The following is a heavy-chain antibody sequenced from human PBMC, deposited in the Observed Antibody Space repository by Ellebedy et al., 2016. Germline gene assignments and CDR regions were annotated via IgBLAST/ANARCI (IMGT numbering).Heavy chain of an antibody. CDR3: ARQGVDTSIAALASPIDY. V-gene: IGHV4-39*01. CDR1: GGSISSSSYY. CDR2: IYYSGST. D-gene: IGHD6-6*01. Sequence: SETLSLTCTVSGGSISSSSYYWGWIRQPPGKGLEWIGSIYYSGSTYYNPSLKSRVTISVDTSKNQFSLKLSSVTAADTAVYYCARQGVDTSIAALASPIDYWGQGTLVTVSS. J-gene: IGHJ4*02.